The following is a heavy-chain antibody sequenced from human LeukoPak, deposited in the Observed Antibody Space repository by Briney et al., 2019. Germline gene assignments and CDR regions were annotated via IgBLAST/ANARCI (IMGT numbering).Heavy chain of an antibody. CDR1: GGTFSSYA. V-gene: IGHV1-69*13. Sequence: SVKVSCKASGGTFSSYAISWVRQAPGQGLEWMGGIIPILGTANYAQKFQGRVTITADESTSTAFMELSSLRSEDTAVYYCARDSGKGWSPKESCFDYWGQGTLVSVFS. J-gene: IGHJ4*02. CDR2: IIPILGTA. CDR3: ARDSGKGWSPKESCFDY. D-gene: IGHD6-19*01.